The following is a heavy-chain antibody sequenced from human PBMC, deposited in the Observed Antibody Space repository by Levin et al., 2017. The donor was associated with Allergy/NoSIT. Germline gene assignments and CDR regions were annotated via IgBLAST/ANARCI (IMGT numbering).Heavy chain of an antibody. D-gene: IGHD2-2*01. V-gene: IGHV3-9*01. CDR2: IDWNSGSI. CDR1: GFTFYDYA. J-gene: IGHJ5*01. Sequence: SLKISCAASGFTFYDYAMQWVRQAPGMGLEWVSGIDWNSGSIGYADSVKGRFTISRDNAKNSLYLQMNSLRAEDTALYYCIKGGGYQLLTPFDSWGQGTLVTVSS. CDR3: IKGGGYQLLTPFDS.